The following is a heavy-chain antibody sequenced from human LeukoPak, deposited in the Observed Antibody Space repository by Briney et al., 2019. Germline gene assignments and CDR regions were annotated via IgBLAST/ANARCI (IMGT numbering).Heavy chain of an antibody. CDR2: ISSSSSDI. J-gene: IGHJ6*03. Sequence: GGSLRLSXAASGFTFSRYSMNWVRQAPGKGLEWVSSISSSSSDIYYADSVKGRYTISRDNAKNSLYLQMTSLSAADTAVYYCARRAGSYDYYYYMDVWGKGTTVTVSS. CDR1: GFTFSRYS. D-gene: IGHD5-18*01. CDR3: ARRAGSYDYYYYMDV. V-gene: IGHV3-21*01.